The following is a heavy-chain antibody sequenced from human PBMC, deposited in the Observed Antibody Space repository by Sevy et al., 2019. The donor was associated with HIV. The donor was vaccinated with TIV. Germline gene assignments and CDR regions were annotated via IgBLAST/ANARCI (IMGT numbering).Heavy chain of an antibody. D-gene: IGHD6-19*01. V-gene: IGHV4-59*01. CDR3: ARVTIAVAVDY. Sequence: SETLSLTCTVSGGSISSYYWSWIRQPPGKGLEWIGYIYYSGGTNYNPSLKSRVTISVDTSKNQFSLKLSSVTAADTAVYYCARVTIAVAVDYWGQGTLVTVSS. J-gene: IGHJ4*02. CDR1: GGSISSYY. CDR2: IYYSGGT.